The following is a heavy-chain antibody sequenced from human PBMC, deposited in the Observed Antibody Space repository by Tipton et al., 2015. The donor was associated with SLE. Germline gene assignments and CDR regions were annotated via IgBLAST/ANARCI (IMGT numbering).Heavy chain of an antibody. CDR1: GGSLTSSNYH. J-gene: IGHJ4*02. D-gene: IGHD4-17*01. Sequence: TLSLTCTVSGGSLTSSNYHCAWIRQPPGKGLEWIGSIYYGGSTSYNPSLKSRVTISVDTSKNEFSLKLSSVTAADTAVYYCARGYMGTVTTLGYWGQGTLVTVSS. CDR3: ARGYMGTVTTLGY. CDR2: IYYGGST. V-gene: IGHV4-39*07.